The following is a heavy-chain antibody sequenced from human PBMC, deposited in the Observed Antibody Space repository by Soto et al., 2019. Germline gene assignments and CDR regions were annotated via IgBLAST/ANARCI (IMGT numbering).Heavy chain of an antibody. V-gene: IGHV3-30*18. J-gene: IGHJ6*02. CDR3: AKETGSSYRYYYYGMDV. D-gene: IGHD6-13*01. CDR2: ISYDGSNK. CDR1: GFTFSSYG. Sequence: GGSLRLSCAASGFTFSSYGMHWVRQAPGKGLEWVAVISYDGSNKYYADSVKGRFTISRDNSKNTLYLQMNSLRAEDTAVYYCAKETGSSYRYYYYGMDVWGQGTTVTVSS.